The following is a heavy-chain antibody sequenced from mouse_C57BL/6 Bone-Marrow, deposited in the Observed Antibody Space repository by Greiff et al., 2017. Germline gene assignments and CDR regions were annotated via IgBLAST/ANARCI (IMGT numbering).Heavy chain of an antibody. V-gene: IGHV1-26*01. CDR1: GYTFTDYY. D-gene: IGHD1-1*01. CDR3: GYGSSEYYFDY. CDR2: INPNNGGT. Sequence: EVKLQESGPELVKPGASVKISCKASGYTFTDYYMNWVKQSHGKSLEWIGDINPNNGGTSYNQKCKGKATLTVDKSSSTAYMELRSLTSEDSAVYYCGYGSSEYYFDYWGQGTTLTVSS. J-gene: IGHJ2*01.